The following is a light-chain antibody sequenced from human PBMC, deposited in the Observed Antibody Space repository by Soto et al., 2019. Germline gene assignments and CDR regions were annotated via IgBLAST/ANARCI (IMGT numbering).Light chain of an antibody. CDR1: ENLFAF. V-gene: IGKV3-15*01. J-gene: IGKJ2*01. Sequence: EIVLTQSPATLSASPGERVTLSCRASENLFAFLAWYQQKPGQAPRLLMYGVSTKATGVPDRFSGSGSATDFTLTISSLQSGDSAVYYCQSYNDWPFAFGQGTKLEI. CDR2: GVS. CDR3: QSYNDWPFA.